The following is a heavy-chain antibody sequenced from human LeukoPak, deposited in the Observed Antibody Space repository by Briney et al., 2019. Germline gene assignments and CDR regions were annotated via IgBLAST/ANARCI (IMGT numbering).Heavy chain of an antibody. CDR2: IYYSGST. J-gene: IGHJ6*03. D-gene: IGHD3-3*01. Sequence: SETLSLTCTVSGGSISSSSYYWGWIRQPPGKGLEWIGSIYYSGSTYYNPSLKSRVTVSVDTSKNQFSLKLSSVTAADTAVYHCARVGGDFWSAERSYYYYYMDVWGKGTTVTVSS. CDR1: GGSISSSSYY. V-gene: IGHV4-39*07. CDR3: ARVGGDFWSAERSYYYYYMDV.